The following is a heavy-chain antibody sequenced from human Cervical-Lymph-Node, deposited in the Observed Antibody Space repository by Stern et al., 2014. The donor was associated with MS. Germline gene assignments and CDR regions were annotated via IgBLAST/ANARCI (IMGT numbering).Heavy chain of an antibody. V-gene: IGHV1-69*01. CDR2: IIPIFGTP. D-gene: IGHD4-17*01. J-gene: IGHJ6*02. Sequence: VQLVESGAEVKKPGSSVKVSCKASGGTFSTQAINWVRQAPGQGLEWVGGIIPIFGTPNYAQKVQDRVTITADDSTSTAYMDLSSLRSEDTAVYYCATPSTVTVGGMDVWDQGTTVTVSS. CDR3: ATPSTVTVGGMDV. CDR1: GGTFSTQA.